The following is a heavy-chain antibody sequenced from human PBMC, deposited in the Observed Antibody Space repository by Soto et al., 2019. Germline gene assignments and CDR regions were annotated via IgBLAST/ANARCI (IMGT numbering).Heavy chain of an antibody. CDR3: AKDTEIAAAPDY. J-gene: IGHJ4*02. Sequence: GGSLRLSCAASGFTFDDYTMHWVRQAPGKGLEWVSLISWDGGSTYYADSVKGRFTISRDNSKNSLYLQMNSLRTEDTALYYCAKDTEIAAAPDYWGQGTLVTVSS. D-gene: IGHD6-13*01. V-gene: IGHV3-43*01. CDR1: GFTFDDYT. CDR2: ISWDGGST.